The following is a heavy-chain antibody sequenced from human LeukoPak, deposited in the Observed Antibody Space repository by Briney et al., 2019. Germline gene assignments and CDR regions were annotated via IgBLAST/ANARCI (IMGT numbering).Heavy chain of an antibody. J-gene: IGHJ6*03. CDR3: ARDRRAARPLYYYYYMDV. Sequence: ASVKVSFKASGYTFTSYGISWVRQAPGQGLEWMGWISAYNGNTNYAQKLQGRVTMTTDTSTSTAYMELRSLRSDDTAVYCCARDRRAARPLYYYYYMDVWGKGTTVTVSS. CDR1: GYTFTSYG. V-gene: IGHV1-18*01. CDR2: ISAYNGNT. D-gene: IGHD6-6*01.